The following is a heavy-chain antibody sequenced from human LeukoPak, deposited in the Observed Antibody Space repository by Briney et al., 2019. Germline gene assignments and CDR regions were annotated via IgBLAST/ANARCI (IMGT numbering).Heavy chain of an antibody. CDR1: GGTFSSYA. CDR3: ARGGLYSYYTAVDSAYFDY. CDR2: IIPIFGTA. D-gene: IGHD5-18*01. V-gene: IGHV1-69*05. J-gene: IGHJ4*02. Sequence: ASVKVSCKASGGTFSSYAISWVRQAPGQGLEWMGGIIPIFGTANYAQKFQGRVTITTDESTSTAYMELSSLRSEDTAVYYCARGGLYSYYTAVDSAYFDYWGQGTLVTVSS.